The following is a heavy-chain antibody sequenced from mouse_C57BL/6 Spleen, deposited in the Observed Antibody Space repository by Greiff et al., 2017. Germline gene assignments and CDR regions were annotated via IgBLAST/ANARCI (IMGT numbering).Heavy chain of an antibody. CDR2: ISSGSSTI. D-gene: IGHD2-2*01. Sequence: EVHLVESGGGLVKPGGSLKLSCAASGFTFSDYGMHWVRQAPEKGLEWVAYISSGSSTIYYADTVKGRFTISRDNAKNTLFLQMTSLRSEDTAMYYCARNGYDFDYWGQGTTLAVSS. CDR3: ARNGYDFDY. V-gene: IGHV5-17*01. J-gene: IGHJ2*01. CDR1: GFTFSDYG.